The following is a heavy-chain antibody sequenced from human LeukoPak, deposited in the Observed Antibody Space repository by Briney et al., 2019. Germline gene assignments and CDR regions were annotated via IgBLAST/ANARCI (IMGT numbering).Heavy chain of an antibody. Sequence: ASVRVSCKASGYTFTSYHIHWVRQVPGQGLEWMGVINPSEGSTDYAQKFQDRVSLTRDTSTSTVYMDLSRLRCKDTAVYYCARSDKMDVWGQGTTVTVSS. CDR3: ARSDKMDV. CDR1: GYTFTSYH. CDR2: INPSEGST. J-gene: IGHJ6*02. V-gene: IGHV1-46*01.